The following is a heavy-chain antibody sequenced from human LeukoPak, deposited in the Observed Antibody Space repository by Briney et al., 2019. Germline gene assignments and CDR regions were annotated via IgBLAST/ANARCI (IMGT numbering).Heavy chain of an antibody. CDR3: ARDDVDTPTFDY. Sequence: SSETLSLTCTVSGGSISSSSYYWGWIRQPPGKGLEWIGSIYYSGSTYYNPSLKSRVTMSVDRSKNQYSLKLNSVTAVDTAVYYCARDDVDTPTFDYWGQGALVTVSS. D-gene: IGHD5-18*01. CDR2: IYYSGST. V-gene: IGHV4-39*07. J-gene: IGHJ4*02. CDR1: GGSISSSSYY.